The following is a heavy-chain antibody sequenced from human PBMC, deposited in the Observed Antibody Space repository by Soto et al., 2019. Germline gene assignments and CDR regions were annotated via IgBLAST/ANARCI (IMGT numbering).Heavy chain of an antibody. V-gene: IGHV4-38-2*01. CDR2: IYHSGNT. Sequence: PSETLSLTCAVSGYSITSGYYWGWIRQPPGKGLEWIGSIYHSGNTYYNPSPKSRVTLSIDKSKNQFSLKLRSVTAADTAMYYCARVKLAGRGSFHDWGQGTLVTVSS. CDR1: GYSITSGYY. D-gene: IGHD3-3*02. CDR3: ARVKLAGRGSFHD. J-gene: IGHJ4*02.